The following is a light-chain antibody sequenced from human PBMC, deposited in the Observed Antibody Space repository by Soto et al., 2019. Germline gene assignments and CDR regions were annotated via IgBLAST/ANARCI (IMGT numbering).Light chain of an antibody. V-gene: IGKV3-20*01. CDR2: GAS. CDR1: QSVSSNY. J-gene: IGKJ2*01. CDR3: QQYCSSART. Sequence: EIVLTQSPGTLSLSPGERATLSCRASQSVSSNYVAWYQQKPGQTPRLLIYGASSRATDIPDRFSGSGSGTDFTLTISRLEPEDFAVYYCQQYCSSARTFGQGTKLEIK.